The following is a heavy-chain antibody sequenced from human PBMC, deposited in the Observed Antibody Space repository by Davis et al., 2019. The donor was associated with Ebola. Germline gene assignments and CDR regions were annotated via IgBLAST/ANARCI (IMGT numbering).Heavy chain of an antibody. CDR3: ATLRRTITGMDDAFDI. V-gene: IGHV5-51*01. J-gene: IGHJ3*02. CDR1: GYDFATYW. D-gene: IGHD1-20*01. Sequence: GESLKISCRGSGYDFATYWIGWVRQMPGKGLEWMGIIYPGDPEIRYSPSLRGQVTISADKSIKTAYLQWSSLKASDTAMYYCATLRRTITGMDDAFDIWGQGTMVTVSS. CDR2: IYPGDPEI.